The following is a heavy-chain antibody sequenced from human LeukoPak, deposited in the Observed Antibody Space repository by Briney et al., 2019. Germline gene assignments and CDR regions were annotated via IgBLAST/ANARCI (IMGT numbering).Heavy chain of an antibody. Sequence: GGSLRLSCAVSGITLSNYGMSWVRQAPGKGLEWVAGISGSGGGAQYADSVKGRFTISRDNAKNRLYLHMNSLRAEDTAMCFCAKRGVVIRVFLVGFHKEAYYFDSWGQGVLVTVSS. D-gene: IGHD3-10*01. CDR1: GITLSNYG. CDR3: AKRGVVIRVFLVGFHKEAYYFDS. CDR2: ISGSGGGA. J-gene: IGHJ4*02. V-gene: IGHV3-23*01.